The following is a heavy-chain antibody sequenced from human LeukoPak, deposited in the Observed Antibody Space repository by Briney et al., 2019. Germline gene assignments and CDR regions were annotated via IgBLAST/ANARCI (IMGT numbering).Heavy chain of an antibody. CDR1: GGSISSSSYY. D-gene: IGHD6-6*01. J-gene: IGHJ4*02. CDR2: IYYSGST. CDR3: ARRYSSSSPLDY. V-gene: IGHV4-39*01. Sequence: SETLSLTCTVSGGSISSSSYYWGWIRQPPRKGLEWIGSIYYSGSTYYNPSLKSRVTISVDTSKNQFSLKLSSVTAADTAVYYCARRYSSSSPLDYWGQGTLVTVSS.